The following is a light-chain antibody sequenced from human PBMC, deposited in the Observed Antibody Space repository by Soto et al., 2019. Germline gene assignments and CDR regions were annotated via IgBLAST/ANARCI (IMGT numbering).Light chain of an antibody. CDR2: DAS. V-gene: IGKV3-11*01. CDR1: QSVSSY. Sequence: EIVLTQSPATLSLSPGERATLSCRASQSVSSYLAWYQQKPGQAPRLLIYDASSRATGIPARFSGSGSGTDFTLTISSLEPEDFAVYYCQQRSNLMYTFGQENKLEIK. J-gene: IGKJ2*01. CDR3: QQRSNLMYT.